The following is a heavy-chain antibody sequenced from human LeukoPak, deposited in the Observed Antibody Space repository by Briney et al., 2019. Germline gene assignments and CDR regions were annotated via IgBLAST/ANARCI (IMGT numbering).Heavy chain of an antibody. J-gene: IGHJ4*02. V-gene: IGHV4-39*01. Sequence: PSETLSLTCTVSGGSISSYYWGWIRQPPRKGPEWIGSIYYSGSTYYNPSLKSRVTISVDTPKNQFSLKLRSVTAADTAVYYCARRHPGYLDYWGQGTLVTVSS. CDR1: GGSISSYY. CDR2: IYYSGST. CDR3: ARRHPGYLDY.